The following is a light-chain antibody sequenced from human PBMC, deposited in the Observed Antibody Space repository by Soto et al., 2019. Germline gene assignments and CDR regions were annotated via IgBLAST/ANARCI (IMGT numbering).Light chain of an antibody. CDR1: QSVSSY. V-gene: IGKV3-11*01. CDR2: DAS. J-gene: IGKJ4*01. Sequence: EIVLTQSPATLSLSPGERATLSCRASQSVSSYLAWYQQKPGQAPRLLIYDASNRATGIPARFSGSGSGTDFTLTFSSQGPEFFAFFYCQQLRNGPLNTLGGGTKVDIK. CDR3: QQLRNGPLNT.